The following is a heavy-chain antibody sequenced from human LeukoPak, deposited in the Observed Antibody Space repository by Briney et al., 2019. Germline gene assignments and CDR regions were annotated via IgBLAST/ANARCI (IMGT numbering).Heavy chain of an antibody. D-gene: IGHD3-16*01. J-gene: IGHJ3*02. CDR1: GGSINNYY. CDR2: MYPSGAF. Sequence: PSETLSLTCTVSGGSINNYYWNWIRQPPGKGLEWIGHMYPSGAFRYNPSFNSRVTMSVDTSKNQVSLKLTSATAADTAVYYCARDKSGSGGHNNDAFDIWSQGTTVTV. CDR3: ARDKSGSGGHNNDAFDI. V-gene: IGHV4-4*07.